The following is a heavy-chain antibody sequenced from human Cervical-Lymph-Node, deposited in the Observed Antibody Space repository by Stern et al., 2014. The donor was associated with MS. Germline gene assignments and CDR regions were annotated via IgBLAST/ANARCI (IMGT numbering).Heavy chain of an antibody. D-gene: IGHD5-18*01. V-gene: IGHV1-69*01. J-gene: IGHJ3*02. CDR2: IIPIFGTA. CDR3: ARVHTASSHAFDI. CDR1: GGTFSSYA. Sequence: QVQLGQSGAEVKKPGSSVKVSCKASGGTFSSYAISWVRQAPGQGLEWMGGIIPIFGTADYAQKFQGRVTITADESTSTAYMELSSLRSDDTAIYYCARVHTASSHAFDIWGQGTMVTVSS.